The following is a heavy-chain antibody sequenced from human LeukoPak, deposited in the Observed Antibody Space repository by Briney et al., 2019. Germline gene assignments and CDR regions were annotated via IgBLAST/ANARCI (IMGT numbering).Heavy chain of an antibody. CDR1: GFTFSSYA. V-gene: IGHV4-34*08. J-gene: IGHJ4*02. CDR2: INHSGST. D-gene: IGHD3-10*01. CDR3: ATRYGSGSYTSY. Sequence: GSLRLSCAASGFTFSSYAMHWIRQPPGKGLEWIGEINHSGSTNYNPSLKSRVTISVDTSKNQFSLKLSSVTAADTAVYYCATRYGSGSYTSYWGQGTLVTVSS.